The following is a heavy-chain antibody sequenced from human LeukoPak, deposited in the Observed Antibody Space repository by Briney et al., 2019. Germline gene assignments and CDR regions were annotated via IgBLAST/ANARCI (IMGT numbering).Heavy chain of an antibody. V-gene: IGHV4-59*01. CDR3: ARDALYGSGRHFDY. CDR1: GGSISGYD. J-gene: IGHJ4*02. CDR2: IYYNGRT. Sequence: SETLSLTCTFSGGSISGYDWSWIRQPPGKGLEYIGYIYYNGRTNYNPSLKSRATISVDTSKNQLSLKLTSVTAADTAVYYCARDALYGSGRHFDYWGQGTLVTVSS. D-gene: IGHD3-10*01.